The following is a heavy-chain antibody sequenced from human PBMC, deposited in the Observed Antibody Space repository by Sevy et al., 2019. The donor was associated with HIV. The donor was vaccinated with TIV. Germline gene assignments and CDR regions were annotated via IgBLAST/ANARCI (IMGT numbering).Heavy chain of an antibody. Sequence: GGSLRLSCAVSGFTFNNAWMNWVRQAPGTGLQWVGLIKSKIDGETTDYAATVKGRFTISRDDSKNTLFLQMNSLKIADTAVYYCATAHGYYDSAPFDYWGPGTLVTVSS. D-gene: IGHD3-22*01. J-gene: IGHJ4*02. CDR3: ATAHGYYDSAPFDY. CDR1: GFTFNNAW. CDR2: IKSKIDGETT. V-gene: IGHV3-15*01.